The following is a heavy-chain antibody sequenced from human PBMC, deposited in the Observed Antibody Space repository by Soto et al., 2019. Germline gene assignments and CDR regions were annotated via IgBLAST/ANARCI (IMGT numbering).Heavy chain of an antibody. CDR2: ISGSGGST. Sequence: PGGSLRLSCAASGGTFSSYAMSWVRQAPGKGLEWVSAISGSGGSTYYADSVKGRFTISRDNSKNTLYLQMNSLRAEDTAVYYCAKTIWGGGQQLVLGCWGQGTLVTVSS. J-gene: IGHJ4*02. V-gene: IGHV3-23*01. CDR3: AKTIWGGGQQLVLGC. CDR1: GGTFSSYA. D-gene: IGHD6-13*01.